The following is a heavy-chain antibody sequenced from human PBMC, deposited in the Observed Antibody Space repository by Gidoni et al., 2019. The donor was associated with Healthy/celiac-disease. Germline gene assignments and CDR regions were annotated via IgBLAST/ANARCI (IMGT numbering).Heavy chain of an antibody. J-gene: IGHJ5*02. CDR3: ARGLYGSGDNWFDP. CDR2: IYYSGST. CDR1: GGSISSGGYS. Sequence: QVQLQESGPGLVKPSQTLSLTCAVSGGSISSGGYSWSWIRQPPGKGLEWIGYIYYSGSTYYNPSLKSRVTISVDTSKNQFSLKLSSVTAADTAVYYCARGLYGSGDNWFDPWGQGTLVTVSS. D-gene: IGHD3-10*01. V-gene: IGHV4-30-4*07.